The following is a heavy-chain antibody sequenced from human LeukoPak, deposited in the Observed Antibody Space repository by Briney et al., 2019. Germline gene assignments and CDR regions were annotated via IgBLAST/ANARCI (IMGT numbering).Heavy chain of an antibody. J-gene: IGHJ4*02. Sequence: GGSLRLSCAASGFTFSSYSMNWVRQAPGKGLEWVSYISSSSSYIYYADSVKGRFTISRDNAKNSLYLQMNSLRAEDTAVYYCARYCTSCSHFDYWGQGTLVTVSS. CDR2: ISSSSSYI. CDR3: ARYCTSCSHFDY. D-gene: IGHD2-2*01. CDR1: GFTFSSYS. V-gene: IGHV3-21*05.